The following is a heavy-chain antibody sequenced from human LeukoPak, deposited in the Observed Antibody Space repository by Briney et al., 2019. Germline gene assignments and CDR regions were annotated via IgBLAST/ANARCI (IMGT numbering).Heavy chain of an antibody. J-gene: IGHJ4*02. D-gene: IGHD3-22*01. V-gene: IGHV3-73*01. Sequence: GGSLRLSCAASGFTFSGSAMHWVRQASGKGREWVGRIRSKANSYATAYAASVKGRFTISRDDSKNTAYLQMNSLKTEDTAVYYCTRPYFNECSGYYYFAPGYWGQGTLVTVSS. CDR1: GFTFSGSA. CDR3: TRPYFNECSGYYYFAPGY. CDR2: IRSKANSYAT.